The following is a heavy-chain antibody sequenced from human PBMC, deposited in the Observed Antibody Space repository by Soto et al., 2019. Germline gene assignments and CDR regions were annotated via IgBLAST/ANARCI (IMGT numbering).Heavy chain of an antibody. CDR1: GGSISSGGYY. CDR2: IYYSGST. CDR3: ARVPTVVRYNWFDP. Sequence: KTSETLSLTCTVSGGSISSGGYYWSWIRQHPGKGLEWIGYIYYSGSTYYNPSLKSRVTISVDTSKNQFSLKLSSVTAADTAVYYCARVPTVVRYNWFDPWGQGTLVTVSS. V-gene: IGHV4-31*03. J-gene: IGHJ5*02. D-gene: IGHD2-15*01.